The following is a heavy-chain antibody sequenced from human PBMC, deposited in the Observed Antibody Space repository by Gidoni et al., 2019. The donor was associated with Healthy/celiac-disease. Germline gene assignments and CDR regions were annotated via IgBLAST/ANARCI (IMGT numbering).Heavy chain of an antibody. CDR3: ARRRKGVHPWGGPRSGSIDY. CDR1: GGSFRGYY. J-gene: IGHJ4*02. CDR2: INHSRST. D-gene: IGHD3-10*01. V-gene: IGHV4-34*01. Sequence: QVQLQQWGAGLLKPSETLSLTCAVYGGSFRGYYWSWIRQPPGKGLEWIGEINHSRSTNYNPSLKSRVTISVDTSKNQFSLKLSSVTAADTAVYYCARRRKGVHPWGGPRSGSIDYWGQGTLVTVSS.